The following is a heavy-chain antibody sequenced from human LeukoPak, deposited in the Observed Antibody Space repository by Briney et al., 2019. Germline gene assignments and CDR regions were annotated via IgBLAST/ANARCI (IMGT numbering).Heavy chain of an antibody. V-gene: IGHV3-21*01. Sequence: PGGSLRLSCAASGFTFSSYSMNWVRQAPGKGLEWVSSISSSSSYIYYADSVKGRFTISRDNAKNSLYLQMNSLRAEDTAVYYCARDVNPYYDFWSGYYIGNDAFDIWGQGTMVTVSP. CDR2: ISSSSSYI. J-gene: IGHJ3*02. CDR3: ARDVNPYYDFWSGYYIGNDAFDI. D-gene: IGHD3-3*01. CDR1: GFTFSSYS.